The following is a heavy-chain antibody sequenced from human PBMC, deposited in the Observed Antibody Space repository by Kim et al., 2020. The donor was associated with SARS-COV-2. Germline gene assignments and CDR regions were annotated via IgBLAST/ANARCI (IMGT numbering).Heavy chain of an antibody. D-gene: IGHD3-16*01. CDR2: ISSSGSTI. J-gene: IGHJ4*02. CDR3: ARERGMFDY. CDR1: GFTFSSYE. V-gene: IGHV3-48*03. Sequence: GGSLRLSCAASGFTFSSYEMNWVRQAPGKGLEWVSYISSSGSTIYSADSVKGRFTISRDNAKNSLYLQMNSLRAEDTAVYYCARERGMFDYWGQGTLVTVSS.